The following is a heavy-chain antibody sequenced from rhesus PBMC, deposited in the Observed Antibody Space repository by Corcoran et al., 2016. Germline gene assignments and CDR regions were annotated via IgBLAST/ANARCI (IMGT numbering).Heavy chain of an antibody. J-gene: IGHJ5-1*01. CDR2: ISGNTGAT. V-gene: IGHV4-173*01. Sequence: QLQLQESGPGLVKPSETLSLTCAVSGASISSNYWSWIRQPPGKGLEWIGRISGNTGATDSHPSLKSRVTISTYTYKTPSSLKVGSVTAADTAVFYCARGHNRFDVWGPGVLVTVSS. CDR3: ARGHNRFDV. CDR1: GASISSNY.